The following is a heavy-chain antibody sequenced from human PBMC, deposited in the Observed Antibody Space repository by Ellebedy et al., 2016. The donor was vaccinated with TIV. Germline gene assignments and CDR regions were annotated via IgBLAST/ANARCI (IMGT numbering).Heavy chain of an antibody. Sequence: GESLKISCAASGFTFSSYGMHWVRQAPGKVLEWVAVISYDGSNKYYADSVKGRFTISRDNSKNTLYLQMNSLRAEDTAVYYCAREQSGYDFWSGYRGRYYYYGMDVWGQGTTVTVSS. CDR1: GFTFSSYG. CDR2: ISYDGSNK. D-gene: IGHD3-3*01. V-gene: IGHV3-30*03. J-gene: IGHJ6*02. CDR3: AREQSGYDFWSGYRGRYYYYGMDV.